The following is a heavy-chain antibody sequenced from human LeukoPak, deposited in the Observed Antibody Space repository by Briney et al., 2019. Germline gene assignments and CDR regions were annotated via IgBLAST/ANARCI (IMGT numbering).Heavy chain of an antibody. V-gene: IGHV3-11*05. Sequence: PGGSLRLSCAASGFTFSDYYMSWIRQAPGKGLGWVSYISSSSSYTNYADSVKGRFTISRDNAKNSLYLQMNSLRAEDTAVYYCARGLCGGDCYSDWGQGTLVTVSS. CDR3: ARGLCGGDCYSD. CDR2: ISSSSSYT. J-gene: IGHJ4*02. D-gene: IGHD2-21*02. CDR1: GFTFSDYY.